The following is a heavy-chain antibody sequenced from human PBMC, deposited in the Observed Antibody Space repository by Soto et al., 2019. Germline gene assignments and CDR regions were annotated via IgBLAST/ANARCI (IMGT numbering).Heavy chain of an antibody. J-gene: IGHJ6*02. CDR3: ASTVSRYYYYGMDV. Sequence: QVQLVQSGAEVKKPGSSVKVSCKASGGTFSSYAISWVRQAPGQGLEWMGGMIPIFGTANYAQKFQGRVTITADKSTSTGYMELSSLRSEDTAVYYCASTVSRYYYYGMDVWGQGTTVTVSS. CDR2: MIPIFGTA. V-gene: IGHV1-69*14. D-gene: IGHD4-4*01. CDR1: GGTFSSYA.